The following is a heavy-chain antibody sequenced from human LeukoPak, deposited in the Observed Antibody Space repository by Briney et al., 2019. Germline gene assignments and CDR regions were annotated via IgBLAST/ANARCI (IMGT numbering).Heavy chain of an antibody. CDR1: GYTFTSYA. V-gene: IGHV1-3*01. CDR2: INAGNGNT. D-gene: IGHD2-15*01. Sequence: ASVKVSCKASGYTFTSYAMHWVRQAPGQRLEWMGWINAGNGNTKYSQKFQGRVTITRDTSASTAYMELSSLRSEDTAVYHCASRYCSGGSCYSGLDYWGQGTLVTVSS. CDR3: ASRYCSGGSCYSGLDY. J-gene: IGHJ4*02.